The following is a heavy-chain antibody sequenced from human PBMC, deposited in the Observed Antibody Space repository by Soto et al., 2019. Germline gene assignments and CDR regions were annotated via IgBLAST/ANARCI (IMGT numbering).Heavy chain of an antibody. Sequence: SETLSLTCTVSGGSVSSGSYYWSWIRQPPGKGLEWIGYIYYSGSTNYNPSLKSRVTISVDTSKNQFSLKLSSVTAADTAIYYCASQDYDKSVYYFDYWGRGTLVTVSS. CDR2: IYYSGST. V-gene: IGHV4-61*01. CDR1: GGSVSSGSYY. J-gene: IGHJ4*02. D-gene: IGHD3-22*01. CDR3: ASQDYDKSVYYFDY.